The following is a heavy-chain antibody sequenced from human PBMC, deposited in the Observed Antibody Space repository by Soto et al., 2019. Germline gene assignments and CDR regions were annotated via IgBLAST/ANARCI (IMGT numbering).Heavy chain of an antibody. CDR3: ARRERAAGTDWWFGP. CDR1: GGSISSSSFH. CDR2: IYYSGST. Sequence: QLQLQESGPGLVKPSETLSLTCTVSGGSISSSSFHWGGIRQPPGKGLEWIGSIYYSGSTYYSPPRKGRVTLSADTSKNPFALRLRSVPAADTAVYYCARRERAAGTDWWFGPWGQGTLVTVSS. D-gene: IGHD6-19*01. J-gene: IGHJ5*02. V-gene: IGHV4-39*01.